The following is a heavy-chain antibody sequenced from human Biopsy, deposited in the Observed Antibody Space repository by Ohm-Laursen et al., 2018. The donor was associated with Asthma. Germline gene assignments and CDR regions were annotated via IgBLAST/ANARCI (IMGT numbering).Heavy chain of an antibody. J-gene: IGHJ4*02. D-gene: IGHD1-26*01. CDR3: AKDVFPGWELRRGPDY. V-gene: IGHV3-30*18. CDR1: GFTFSNYG. Sequence: SLSLSCAASGFTFSNYGMHWVRQAPGKGLDWVAVISFDGSNKNYTDSVKGRFTTSRDNSRNTLHLQMNSLRAEDTAVYYCAKDVFPGWELRRGPDYWGQGTLVTVSS. CDR2: ISFDGSNK.